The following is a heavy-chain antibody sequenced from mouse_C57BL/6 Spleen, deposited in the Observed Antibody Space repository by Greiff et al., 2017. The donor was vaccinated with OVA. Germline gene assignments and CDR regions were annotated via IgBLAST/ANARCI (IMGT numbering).Heavy chain of an antibody. CDR2: ISSGSSTI. D-gene: IGHD1-1*01. CDR1: GFTFSDYG. V-gene: IGHV5-17*01. CDR3: ARSWIYYYSSRGAMDY. Sequence: EVQLVESGGGLVKPGGSLKLSCAASGFTFSDYGMHWVSQAPEKGLEWVASISSGSSTIYYADTVKGRVTITRDNDKNTLFLQMTSLRSEDTAMYYCARSWIYYYSSRGAMDYWGQGTSVTVSS. J-gene: IGHJ4*01.